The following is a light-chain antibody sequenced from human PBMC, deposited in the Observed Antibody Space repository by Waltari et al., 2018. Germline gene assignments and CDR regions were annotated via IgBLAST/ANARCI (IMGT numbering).Light chain of an antibody. CDR3: QTWGSGIRV. CDR1: SGHSNYA. J-gene: IGLJ3*02. Sequence: QLVLTQPPSASASLGASVKLTCTLSSGHSNYAIAWHPQQPEKGPRYLMKVNSDGTHTKGDGIPDRFSGSSSGAERYLTVSSLQSEDEGDYFCQTWGSGIRVFGGGTKVTVL. CDR2: VNSDGTH. V-gene: IGLV4-69*01.